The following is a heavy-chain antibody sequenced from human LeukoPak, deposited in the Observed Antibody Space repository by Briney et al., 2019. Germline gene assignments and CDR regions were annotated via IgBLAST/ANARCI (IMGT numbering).Heavy chain of an antibody. Sequence: GGSLRLSCAASGFTFSSYWMSWVRQAPGKGLEWVANIKQDGSEKYYVDSVKGRFTISRDNAKNSLYLQMNSLRAEDTAVYYCARDYRGAVPAAAFDYWGQGTLVTVSS. J-gene: IGHJ4*02. CDR3: ARDYRGAVPAAAFDY. V-gene: IGHV3-7*01. CDR1: GFTFSSYW. D-gene: IGHD2-2*01. CDR2: IKQDGSEK.